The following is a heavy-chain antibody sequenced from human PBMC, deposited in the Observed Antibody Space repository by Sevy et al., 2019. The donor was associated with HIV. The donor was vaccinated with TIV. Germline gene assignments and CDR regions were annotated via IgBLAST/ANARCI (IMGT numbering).Heavy chain of an antibody. J-gene: IGHJ6*02. D-gene: IGHD3-22*01. CDR3: ARVSSIYYDRGYYYAMDV. Sequence: GGSLRLSCSAFGFTFQTFGMHWVRQAPGKGLEWVANINQDGGEKYHLDSVKGRFTISRDNAKNSLYLQMNSLRAEDSAVYFCARVSSIYYDRGYYYAMDVWGQGTTVTVSS. CDR2: INQDGGEK. CDR1: GFTFQTFG. V-gene: IGHV3-7*01.